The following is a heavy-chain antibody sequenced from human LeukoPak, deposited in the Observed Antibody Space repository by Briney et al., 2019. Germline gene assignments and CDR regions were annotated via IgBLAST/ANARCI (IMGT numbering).Heavy chain of an antibody. J-gene: IGHJ6*03. Sequence: GSSVKVSCKASGGTFSSYAISWVRQAPGQGLEWMGGIIPIFGTANYAQKFQGRVTITTDESTGTAYMELSSLRSEDTAVYYCARGPTIFGVVYYYYYYMDVWGKGTTVTVSS. CDR1: GGTFSSYA. CDR3: ARGPTIFGVVYYYYYYMDV. CDR2: IIPIFGTA. D-gene: IGHD3-3*01. V-gene: IGHV1-69*05.